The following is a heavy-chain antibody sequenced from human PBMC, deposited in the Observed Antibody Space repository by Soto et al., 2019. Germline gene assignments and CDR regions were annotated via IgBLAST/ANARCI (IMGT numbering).Heavy chain of an antibody. Sequence: QVQLVPSGAAVKKPGSSVKVSCKASGGTFSSYAINWVRQAPGQGLEWMGGIIPIFGTANSAQKFQGRVTITADKSTRTAYMELSSLRSDDTAVYYCARDPSSSSREVDYWGQGTLVTVSS. CDR2: IIPIFGTA. D-gene: IGHD6-6*01. J-gene: IGHJ4*02. CDR3: ARDPSSSSREVDY. CDR1: GGTFSSYA. V-gene: IGHV1-69*06.